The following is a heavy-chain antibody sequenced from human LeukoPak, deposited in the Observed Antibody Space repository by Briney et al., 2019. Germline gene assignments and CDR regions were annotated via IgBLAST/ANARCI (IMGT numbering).Heavy chain of an antibody. V-gene: IGHV4-30-4*01. Sequence: SQTLSLTCNVSGGAISRTDYYWSWIRRPPGKGLEWIGYIYYSGTTYYNPSLKSRVTVSVDTSKNQFSLKLNSVTAADTAVYYCAREAGVYDAFDIWGQGTMVTVSS. D-gene: IGHD5/OR15-5a*01. CDR3: AREAGVYDAFDI. CDR2: IYYSGTT. CDR1: GGAISRTDYY. J-gene: IGHJ3*02.